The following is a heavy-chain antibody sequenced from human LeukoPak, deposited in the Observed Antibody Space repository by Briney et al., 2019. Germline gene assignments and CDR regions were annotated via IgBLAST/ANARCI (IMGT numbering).Heavy chain of an antibody. V-gene: IGHV3-53*01. CDR1: GFTVSSNY. CDR3: ARAPSGWSDYWYFDL. J-gene: IGHJ2*01. D-gene: IGHD6-19*01. Sequence: GGSLRLSCAASGFTVSSNYMSWVRQAPGKGLEWASLIYSGGVTYYADSVKGRFIISRDNSKNTLFLQMNSLRAEDTAVYYCARAPSGWSDYWYFDLWGRGTLVTVSS. CDR2: IYSGGVT.